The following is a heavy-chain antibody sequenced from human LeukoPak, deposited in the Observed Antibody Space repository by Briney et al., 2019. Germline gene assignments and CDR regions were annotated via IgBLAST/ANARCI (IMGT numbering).Heavy chain of an antibody. Sequence: SETLSLTCTVSGGSVSSGSYYWSWIRQPPGKGLEWIGYFYYCGSTNYNPSLKSRVSISVDTSKNQFSLKLSSVTAADTAVYYCARGIGYNSYWGQGTLVTVSS. CDR1: GGSVSSGSYY. V-gene: IGHV4-61*01. J-gene: IGHJ4*02. D-gene: IGHD5-24*01. CDR2: FYYCGST. CDR3: ARGIGYNSY.